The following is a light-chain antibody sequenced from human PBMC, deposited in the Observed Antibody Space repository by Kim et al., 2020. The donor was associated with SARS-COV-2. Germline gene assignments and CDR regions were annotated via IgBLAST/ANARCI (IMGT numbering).Light chain of an antibody. J-gene: IGLJ3*02. V-gene: IGLV3-1*01. CDR2: QDN. CDR3: QAWDSSTVV. Sequence: VSPGQTARITCSGNKLGDKYACWYQQKPGQSPVLVIYQDNKRPSGIPERFSGSNSGNTATLTISGTQAMDEADYYCQAWDSSTVVFGGGTQLTVL. CDR1: KLGDKY.